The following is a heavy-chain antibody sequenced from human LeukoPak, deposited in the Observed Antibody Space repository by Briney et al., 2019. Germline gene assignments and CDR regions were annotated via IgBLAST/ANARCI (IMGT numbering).Heavy chain of an antibody. V-gene: IGHV1-2*06. Sequence: ASVKVSCKASGYTFTGYYMHWVRQAPGQGLEWMGRINPNSGDTNYAQKFQGRVTMTRDTSISTAYMELSRLRSDDTAVYYCARDRRSYYEKIDYWGQGTLVTVSS. CDR1: GYTFTGYY. J-gene: IGHJ4*02. CDR2: INPNSGDT. D-gene: IGHD1-26*01. CDR3: ARDRRSYYEKIDY.